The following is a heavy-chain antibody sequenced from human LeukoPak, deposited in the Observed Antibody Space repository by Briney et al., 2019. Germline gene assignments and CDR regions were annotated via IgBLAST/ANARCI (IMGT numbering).Heavy chain of an antibody. CDR1: GFIFDDYG. CDR3: ARDNQTPSYYYASGSLNNWFDP. Sequence: GGSLRLSCAASGFIFDDYGMSWVRQAPGKGLEWVANIKQDGSEKYYVDSVKGRFTISRDNAKNSLYLQMNSLRAEDTAVYYCARDNQTPSYYYASGSLNNWFDPWGQGTLVTVSS. CDR2: IKQDGSEK. D-gene: IGHD3-10*01. V-gene: IGHV3-7*03. J-gene: IGHJ5*02.